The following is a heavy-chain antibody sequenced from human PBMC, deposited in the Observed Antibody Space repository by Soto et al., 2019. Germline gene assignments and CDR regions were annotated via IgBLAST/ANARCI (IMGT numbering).Heavy chain of an antibody. D-gene: IGHD3-9*01. Sequence: ASVKVSCKSSGYTFTNYYMHWVRQAPGQGLEWLGIINPVGGTTSYAQKFQGRVPLTRDTSTSTVYLEMSSLTSEDTAVYFCARGVNYDVLTGPKYYGMDVWGQGTTVTVSS. CDR2: INPVGGTT. V-gene: IGHV1-46*01. CDR3: ARGVNYDVLTGPKYYGMDV. CDR1: GYTFTNYY. J-gene: IGHJ6*02.